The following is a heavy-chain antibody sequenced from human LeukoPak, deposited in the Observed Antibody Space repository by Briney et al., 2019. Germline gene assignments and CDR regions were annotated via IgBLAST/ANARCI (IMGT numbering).Heavy chain of an antibody. D-gene: IGHD6-13*01. CDR1: GFTFSNYA. CDR3: AKDLSSSWYCRYFDY. J-gene: IGHJ4*02. V-gene: IGHV3-23*01. CDR2: ISGSGGRT. Sequence: GGSLRLSCAASGFTFSNYAMSWVRQAPGRGLEWVSAISGSGGRTYYPVSVKGRFTISRDNSKNTLYLQMNSLRAEDTAVYYCAKDLSSSWYCRYFDYWGQGTLVTVSS.